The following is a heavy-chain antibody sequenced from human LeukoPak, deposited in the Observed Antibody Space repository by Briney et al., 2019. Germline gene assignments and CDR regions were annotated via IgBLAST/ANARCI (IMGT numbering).Heavy chain of an antibody. CDR1: GYTFTGYY. D-gene: IGHD3-3*01. CDR2: INPNSGGT. Sequence: ASVKVSCKASGYTFTGYYMHWVRQAAGQGLEWMGWINPNSGGTNYAQKFQGRVTMTRDTSISTAYMELSRLRTDDTAVYYCARDNDFWSGLYYFDYWGQGTLVTVSS. J-gene: IGHJ4*02. CDR3: ARDNDFWSGLYYFDY. V-gene: IGHV1-2*02.